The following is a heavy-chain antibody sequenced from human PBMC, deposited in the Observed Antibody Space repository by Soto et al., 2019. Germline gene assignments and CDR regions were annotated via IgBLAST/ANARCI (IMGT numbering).Heavy chain of an antibody. V-gene: IGHV3-21*01. D-gene: IGHD3-22*01. J-gene: IGHJ4*02. CDR3: ARDYESSGYYGDIDY. Sequence: VQLVESGGGLVKPGGSLRLSCAASGFTFSSYSMNWVRQAPGKGLEWVSSISSSSYIYYADSVKGRFTISRDNAKNTLYLQMNSPRAEDTAVYYCARDYESSGYYGDIDYWGQGTLVTVSS. CDR2: ISSSSYI. CDR1: GFTFSSYS.